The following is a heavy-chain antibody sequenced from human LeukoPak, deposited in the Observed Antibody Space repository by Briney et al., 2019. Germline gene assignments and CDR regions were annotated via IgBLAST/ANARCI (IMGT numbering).Heavy chain of an antibody. D-gene: IGHD6-19*01. CDR2: TNPSGGST. Sequence: ASVKVSCKASGYTFTSYYMHWVRQVPGQGLEWMGITNPSGGSTSYAQKFQGRVTMTRDTSTSTVYMELSSLRSEDTAVYYCARVFSRAGDFDYWGQGTLVTVSS. V-gene: IGHV1-46*01. CDR1: GYTFTSYY. J-gene: IGHJ4*02. CDR3: ARVFSRAGDFDY.